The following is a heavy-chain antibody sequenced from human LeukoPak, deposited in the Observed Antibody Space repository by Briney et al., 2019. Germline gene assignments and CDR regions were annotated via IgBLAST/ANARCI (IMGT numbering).Heavy chain of an antibody. CDR3: ARDPLGYCSSTDGC. CDR2: INTNTGNP. Sequence: ASVKVSCKASGYTFTSYAMNWVRQAPGQGLEWMGRINTNTGNPTYAQGFTGRFVFSLDTSVSTAYLQISSLKAEDTAVYYCARDPLGYCSSTDGCWGQGTLVTVSS. CDR1: GYTFTSYA. V-gene: IGHV7-4-1*02. J-gene: IGHJ4*02. D-gene: IGHD2-2*01.